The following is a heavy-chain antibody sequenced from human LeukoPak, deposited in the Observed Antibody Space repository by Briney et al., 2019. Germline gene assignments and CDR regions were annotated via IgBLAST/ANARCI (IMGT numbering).Heavy chain of an antibody. CDR3: AREINYVYY. D-gene: IGHD5-24*01. CDR2: IYYSGST. Sequence: PSQTLSLTCTVSAGSISNGGYYWSWIRQHPGKGLERIGYIYYSGSTYYNPSLKSRVTISVDTSKNQFSLKLSSVTAADTAVYYCAREINYVYYWGQGTLVTVSS. J-gene: IGHJ4*02. V-gene: IGHV4-31*03. CDR1: AGSISNGGYY.